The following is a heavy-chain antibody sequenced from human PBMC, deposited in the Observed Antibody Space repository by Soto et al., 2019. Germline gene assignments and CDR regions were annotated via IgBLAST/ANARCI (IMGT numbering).Heavy chain of an antibody. J-gene: IGHJ4*02. D-gene: IGHD1-1*01. CDR2: ISGGGGST. V-gene: IGHV3-23*01. CDR3: EKASTTGTMSCFDY. CDR1: GFTFSSYA. Sequence: GGSLRLSCAASGFTFSSYAMSWVRQAPGKGLEWVSVISGGGGSTYHADSVKGRFTISRDNSKNTLYLQMNSLRAEDTAVYYCEKASTTGTMSCFDYWGQGTLVTVSS.